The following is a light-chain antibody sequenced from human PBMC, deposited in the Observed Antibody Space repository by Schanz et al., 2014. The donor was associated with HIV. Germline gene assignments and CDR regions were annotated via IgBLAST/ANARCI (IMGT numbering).Light chain of an antibody. CDR3: CSYAGSSTWV. CDR1: NNDIGSYTY. J-gene: IGLJ3*02. Sequence: QSALTQPASVSGSPGQSITVSCTGTNNDIGSYTYVAWYQQHPGKAPKVVVYGVFDRPSGVSNRFSGSKSGNTASLTVSGLQAEDEADYYCCSYAGSSTWVFGGGTKVTVL. V-gene: IGLV2-14*03. CDR2: GVF.